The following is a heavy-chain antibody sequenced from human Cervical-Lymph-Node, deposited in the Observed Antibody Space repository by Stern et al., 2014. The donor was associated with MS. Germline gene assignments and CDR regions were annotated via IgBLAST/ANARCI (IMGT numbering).Heavy chain of an antibody. V-gene: IGHV1-46*01. D-gene: IGHD6-19*01. CDR3: AREVAGHRLGMMDV. CDR2: INPSGGST. Sequence: VQLVESGAEVKKPGASGKVSCKASGYTFTNYYMHWVRQAPGQGLEWMGIINPSGGSTSYAQKFQGRVTMTRDTSTSTVFMELSSLRSEDTAVYYCAREVAGHRLGMMDVWGQGTTVIVSS. CDR1: GYTFTNYY. J-gene: IGHJ6*02.